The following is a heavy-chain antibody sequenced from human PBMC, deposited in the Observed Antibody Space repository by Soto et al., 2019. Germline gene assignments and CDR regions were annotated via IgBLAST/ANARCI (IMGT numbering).Heavy chain of an antibody. J-gene: IGHJ4*02. CDR3: ARDLPESPLRPPYCFVY. Sequence: SVKVSCKASGGTFSSYAISWVRQAPGQGFEWMGGIIPIFGTANYAQKFQGRVTITADESTSTAYMELSSLRSEDTAVYYCARDLPESPLRPPYCFVYWGQGTLVTGSS. D-gene: IGHD4-17*01. CDR1: GGTFSSYA. V-gene: IGHV1-69*13. CDR2: IIPIFGTA.